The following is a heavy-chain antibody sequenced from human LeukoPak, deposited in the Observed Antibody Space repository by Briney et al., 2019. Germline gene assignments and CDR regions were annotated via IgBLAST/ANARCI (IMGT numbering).Heavy chain of an antibody. D-gene: IGHD5-18*01. V-gene: IGHV4-59*01. J-gene: IGHJ5*02. Sequence: KPSETLSLTCTVSGGSMSNYYWNWIRQLPGKGLEWIGYMFYTGSGKYNPSLKSRVTISVDTSKRQISLKRTSATAAHTTVYYCATNLPGYSYGYWVAWGQGTLVTVSS. CDR1: GGSMSNYY. CDR2: MFYTGSG. CDR3: ATNLPGYSYGYWVA.